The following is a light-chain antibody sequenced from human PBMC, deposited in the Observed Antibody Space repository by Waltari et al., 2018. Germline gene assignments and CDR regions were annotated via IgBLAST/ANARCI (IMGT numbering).Light chain of an antibody. CDR1: QSVKKS. J-gene: IGKJ3*01. CDR3: QQYSSSPLT. Sequence: EIVLTKSPGTLPLSPGERATLSCRASQSVKKSLAWFQQKPGQAPRLLSHSASSRATDIPDRISGSGSGTDFTLTISGLEPQDFAVYYCQQYSSSPLTFGPGTKVDIK. V-gene: IGKV3-20*01. CDR2: SAS.